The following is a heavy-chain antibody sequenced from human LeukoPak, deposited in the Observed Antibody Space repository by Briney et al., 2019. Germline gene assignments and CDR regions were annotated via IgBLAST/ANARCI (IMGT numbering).Heavy chain of an antibody. D-gene: IGHD1-26*01. CDR2: MNPNSGNT. CDR3: ARGRESESPWEYYFDY. Sequence: ASVKVTCKASGYTFTSYDINWVRQATGQGLEWMGWMNPNSGNTGYAQKFQGRVTMTRNTSISTAYMELSSLRSEDTAVYYCARGRESESPWEYYFDYWGQGTLVTVSS. CDR1: GYTFTSYD. V-gene: IGHV1-8*01. J-gene: IGHJ4*02.